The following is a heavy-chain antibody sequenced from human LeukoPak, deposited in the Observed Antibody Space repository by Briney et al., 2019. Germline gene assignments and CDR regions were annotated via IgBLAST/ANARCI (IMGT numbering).Heavy chain of an antibody. CDR2: IYTSGST. D-gene: IGHD3-3*01. CDR3: AREPYYDFWSGYRGVAYYGMDV. J-gene: IGHJ6*02. CDR1: GGFISSYY. V-gene: IGHV4-4*07. Sequence: SETLSLTCTVSGGFISSYYWSWIRQPAGRGLEWIGRIYTSGSTNYNPSLKSRVTMSVDTSKNQFSLKLSSVTAADTAVYYCAREPYYDFWSGYRGVAYYGMDVWGQGTTVTVSS.